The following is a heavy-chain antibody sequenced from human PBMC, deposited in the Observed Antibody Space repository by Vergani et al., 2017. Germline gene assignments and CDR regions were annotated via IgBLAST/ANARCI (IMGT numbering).Heavy chain of an antibody. CDR2: ISGSGGST. V-gene: IGHV3-23*01. J-gene: IGHJ3*02. CDR3: ARGYCSGGSCYSWSAFDI. Sequence: EVQLLESGGGLVQPGGSLRLSCAASGFTFSSYAMSWVRQAPGKGLEWVSAISGSGGSTYYADSVKGRFTISRDNSKNTLYLQMNSLRAEDTAVYYCARGYCSGGSCYSWSAFDIWGQGTMVTVSS. D-gene: IGHD2-15*01. CDR1: GFTFSSYA.